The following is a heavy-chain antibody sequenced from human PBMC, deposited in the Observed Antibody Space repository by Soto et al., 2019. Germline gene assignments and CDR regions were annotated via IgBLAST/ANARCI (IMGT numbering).Heavy chain of an antibody. CDR2: NYHSGSI. CDR1: GGSISSGGYS. V-gene: IGHV4-30-2*01. J-gene: IGHJ4*02. CDR3: ARGPPHHY. Sequence: QPQLQEYGSGLLKPSQTLSLTCAVSGGSISSGGYSWSWIRQPPGKGLAWIGYNYHSGSIYATPSLKNRVSISVDRSRNQFSLKLSSVTAAATAIYYCARGPPHHYWGQGTLVTVSS.